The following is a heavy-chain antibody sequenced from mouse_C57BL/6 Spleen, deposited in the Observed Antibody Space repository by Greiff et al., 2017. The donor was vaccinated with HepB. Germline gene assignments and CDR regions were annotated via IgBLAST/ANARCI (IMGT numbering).Heavy chain of an antibody. V-gene: IGHV1-26*01. CDR1: GYTFTDYY. Sequence: EVQLQQSGPELVKPGASVKISCKASGYTFTDYYMNWVKQSHGKSLEWIGDINPNNGGTSYNQKFKGKATLTVDKSSSTAYMELRSLTSEDSAVYYCAREGKLGFAYWGQGTLVTVSA. D-gene: IGHD4-1*01. CDR2: INPNNGGT. J-gene: IGHJ3*01. CDR3: AREGKLGFAY.